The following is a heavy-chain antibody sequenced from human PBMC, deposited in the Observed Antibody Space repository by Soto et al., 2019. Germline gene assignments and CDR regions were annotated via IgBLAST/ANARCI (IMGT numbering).Heavy chain of an antibody. CDR1: GFTVSTYG. J-gene: IGHJ4*02. CDR2: ISRDGGTK. Sequence: QVQLVESGGGVVQPGRSLRLSCAVSGFTVSTYGMHWVRQAPGKGLEWVAVISRDGGTKYYADSVKGRFTISRDNFRNTQFLEMNRLRGDDMAVYYCTGEVASGYWGQGTLVTVSS. CDR3: TGEVASGY. V-gene: IGHV3-30*03. D-gene: IGHD2-8*02.